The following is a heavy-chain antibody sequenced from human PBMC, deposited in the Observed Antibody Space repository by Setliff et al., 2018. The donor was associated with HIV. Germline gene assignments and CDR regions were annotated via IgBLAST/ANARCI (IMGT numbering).Heavy chain of an antibody. Sequence: SETLSLTCTVSGGSISSGVYYWSWIRQHPGKGLEWIGYIYYSGSTYYTPSLKSRVTMSVDTSKNQFSLKLSSVTAADTAVYYCARGTSNTAMESYYFDYWGQGTLVTVLL. CDR2: IYYSGST. CDR1: GGSISSGVYY. J-gene: IGHJ4*02. CDR3: ARGTSNTAMESYYFDY. D-gene: IGHD5-18*01. V-gene: IGHV4-31*03.